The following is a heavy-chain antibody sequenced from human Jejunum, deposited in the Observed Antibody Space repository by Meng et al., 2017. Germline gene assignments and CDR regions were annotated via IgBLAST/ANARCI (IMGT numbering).Heavy chain of an antibody. V-gene: IGHV3-23*01. CDR1: VFILNNYA. J-gene: IGHJ4*02. D-gene: IGHD3-16*01. Sequence: DVQLLGSGGGLLQPGGSLRLSCVGPVFILNNYARRWFRQAAGKGLEWVSSIGTGGDTYYAVSVQGRFTISRDDSKNMMFLQMNSLTAEDTATYYCAKAGNIGTARYYEDWGQGTLVTVSS. CDR3: AKAGNIGTARYYED. CDR2: IGTGGDT.